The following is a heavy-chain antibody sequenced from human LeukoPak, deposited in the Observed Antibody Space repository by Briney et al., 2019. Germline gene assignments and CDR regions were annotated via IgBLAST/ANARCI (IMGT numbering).Heavy chain of an antibody. V-gene: IGHV3-7*01. D-gene: IGHD2-2*01. CDR1: GFTFGSYS. CDR3: ARAEVPAAIKSGAFDI. Sequence: GGSLRPSCTASGFTFGSYSMTWVRQAPGKGLEWVANIRQDGSETHYVDSVKGRFSISRDNAKNSLYLQMNSLRAEDTAVYYCARAEVPAAIKSGAFDIWGQGTMVTVSS. CDR2: IRQDGSET. J-gene: IGHJ3*02.